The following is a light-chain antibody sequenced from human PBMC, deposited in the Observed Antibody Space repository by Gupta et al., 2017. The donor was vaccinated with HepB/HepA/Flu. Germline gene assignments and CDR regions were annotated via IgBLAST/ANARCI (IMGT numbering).Light chain of an antibody. CDR3: QQYDNLPSWT. Sequence: LTGSLADRVTITCQASQDISNYLNWYQQKPGKAPKLLIYDASNLETGVPSRFSGSGSGTDFTFTISSLQPEDIATYYCQQYDNLPSWTFGGGTKVEIK. J-gene: IGKJ4*01. CDR1: QDISNY. CDR2: DAS. V-gene: IGKV1-33*01.